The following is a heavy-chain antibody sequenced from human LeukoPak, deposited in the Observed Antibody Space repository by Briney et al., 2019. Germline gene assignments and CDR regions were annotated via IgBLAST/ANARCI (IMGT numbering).Heavy chain of an antibody. D-gene: IGHD2-15*01. V-gene: IGHV3-73*01. CDR3: TRLPGGEASDI. J-gene: IGHJ3*02. CDR1: GFTFSGSA. Sequence: GGSLKLSCAASGFTFSGSAMHWVRQASGKGLEWVGRIRSKANGYTTAYGASVKGRFTISRDDSQRATYVQMNSLKIEDTAVYFVTRLPGGEASDIWGPGTMVTVSS. CDR2: IRSKANGYTT.